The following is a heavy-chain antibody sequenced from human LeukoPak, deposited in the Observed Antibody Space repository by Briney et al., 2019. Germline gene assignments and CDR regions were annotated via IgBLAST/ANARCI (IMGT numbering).Heavy chain of an antibody. D-gene: IGHD1-26*01. V-gene: IGHV1-18*01. Sequence: GASVKVSCKASGYTYTSFGISWVRQAPGQGLEWMGWISAYNGNTNYAQKLQGRVTMTTDTSTSTAYMELRSLRSNDTAVYYCASQRGATPLFDYWGQGTLVTVSS. J-gene: IGHJ4*02. CDR3: ASQRGATPLFDY. CDR2: ISAYNGNT. CDR1: GYTYTSFG.